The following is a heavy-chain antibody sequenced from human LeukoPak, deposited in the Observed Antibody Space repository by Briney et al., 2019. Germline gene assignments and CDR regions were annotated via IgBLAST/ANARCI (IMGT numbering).Heavy chain of an antibody. Sequence: PGRSLRLSCEACGFSFSTYGMHWVRQAPGKGLEWVALIWFDGSNKHYADSVKGRFTISRDNSKNTMYLQMDSLRAEDTAVYFCARVVSYYGSSYRLLDLWGRGTLVTVSS. CDR3: ARVVSYYGSSYRLLDL. CDR1: GFSFSTYG. D-gene: IGHD3-10*01. J-gene: IGHJ2*01. CDR2: IWFDGSNK. V-gene: IGHV3-33*01.